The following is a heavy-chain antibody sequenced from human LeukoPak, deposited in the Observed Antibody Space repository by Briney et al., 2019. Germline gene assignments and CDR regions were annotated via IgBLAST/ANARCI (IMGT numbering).Heavy chain of an antibody. CDR2: IRYDGSNK. CDR3: ARDSMEYYYGMDV. Sequence: SGGSLRLSCAASGFTFSSDGLHWVRQAPGKGLEWVAFIRYDGSNKYYADSVKGRFTISRDNSKNTLYLQMNSLRAEDTAVYYCARDSMEYYYGMDVWGQGTTVTVSS. CDR1: GFTFSSDG. J-gene: IGHJ6*02. V-gene: IGHV3-30*02. D-gene: IGHD1-1*01.